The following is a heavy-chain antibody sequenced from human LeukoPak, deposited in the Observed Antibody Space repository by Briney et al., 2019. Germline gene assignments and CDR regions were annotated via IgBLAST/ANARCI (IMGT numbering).Heavy chain of an antibody. J-gene: IGHJ5*02. V-gene: IGHV3-73*01. CDR3: ARDNPGIGSGTSDWFDP. Sequence: GGSLRLSCAASGFTFSGSAMHWVRQASGKGLEWVGRIRSKANSYATAYAASVKGRFTISRDDSKNTAYLQMNSLRAEDTAVYYCARDNPGIGSGTSDWFDPWGQGTLVTVSS. CDR2: IRSKANSYAT. D-gene: IGHD3-10*01. CDR1: GFTFSGSA.